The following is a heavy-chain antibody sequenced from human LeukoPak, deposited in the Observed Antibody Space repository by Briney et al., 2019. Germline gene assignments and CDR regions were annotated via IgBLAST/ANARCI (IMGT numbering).Heavy chain of an antibody. Sequence: SQTLSLTCTVSGGSISSGGYYWSWIRQHPGKGLEWIGYIYNSGGTYYNPSLNSRVTVSVDTSKNQFSLKLSSVTAADTAVYYCAREESRSSYSDYWGQGTLVTVSS. CDR1: GGSISSGGYY. J-gene: IGHJ4*02. CDR3: AREESRSSYSDY. V-gene: IGHV4-31*03. D-gene: IGHD6-6*01. CDR2: IYNSGGT.